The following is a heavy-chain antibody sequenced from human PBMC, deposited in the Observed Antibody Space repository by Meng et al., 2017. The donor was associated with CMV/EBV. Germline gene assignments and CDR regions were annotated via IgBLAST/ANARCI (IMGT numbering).Heavy chain of an antibody. V-gene: IGHV3-53*01. Sequence: GGSLRLSCAASGFTVSSNYMSWVRQAPGKGLEWVSVIYSGGSTYYAASVKGRFTISRDNSKNTLYLQMNSLRAEDTAVYYCARGYCSSTSCTNYYYYYYGMDVWGQGTTVTVSS. CDR1: GFTVSSNY. CDR2: IYSGGST. CDR3: ARGYCSSTSCTNYYYYYYGMDV. J-gene: IGHJ6*02. D-gene: IGHD2-2*01.